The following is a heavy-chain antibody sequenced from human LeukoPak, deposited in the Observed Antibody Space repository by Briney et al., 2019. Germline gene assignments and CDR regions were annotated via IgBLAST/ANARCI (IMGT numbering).Heavy chain of an antibody. J-gene: IGHJ4*02. Sequence: PSGTLSLTCTVSGGSISSSSYYWGWIRQPPGKGLEWIGSIHYSGSTYYNPSLKSRVTISVDTSKNQFSLKLSSVTAADTAVYYCARAFGVAVAGKVDYWGQGTLVTVSS. CDR3: ARAFGVAVAGKVDY. CDR1: GGSISSSSYY. CDR2: IHYSGST. D-gene: IGHD6-19*01. V-gene: IGHV4-39*01.